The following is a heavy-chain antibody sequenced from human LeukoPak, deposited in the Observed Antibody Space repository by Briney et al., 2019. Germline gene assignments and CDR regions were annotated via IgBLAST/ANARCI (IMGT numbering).Heavy chain of an antibody. Sequence: GRSLRLAWAAAGFTFTNAWMRWVRQAPGKGLEWVCRIKSKTDGGTTDYAAPVKGRFTISRDDSKNSLYLQMNIMKTEDTTVYYCTKAYGDYVGYWGRENLVSVSS. CDR2: IKSKTDGGTT. J-gene: IGHJ4*02. CDR3: TKAYGDYVGY. D-gene: IGHD4-17*01. V-gene: IGHV3-15*01. CDR1: GFTFTNAW.